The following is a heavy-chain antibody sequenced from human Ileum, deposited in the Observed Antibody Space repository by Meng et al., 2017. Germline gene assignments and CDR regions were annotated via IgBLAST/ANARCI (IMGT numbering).Heavy chain of an antibody. CDR1: GGSISSSAYS. J-gene: IGHJ5*02. CDR3: ATRYHDSSPFDP. V-gene: IGHV4-30-2*01. CDR2: IYQVGST. Sequence: HLHLQESGSGLVTSSQTLSLTCTVSGGSISSSAYSWTWIRQPPGKGLEWIGYIYQVGSTNYNPSLKSRVTIFVDTSKNQFSLKLTSVTAADTAVYYCATRYHDSSPFDPWGQGTLVTVSS. D-gene: IGHD3-22*01.